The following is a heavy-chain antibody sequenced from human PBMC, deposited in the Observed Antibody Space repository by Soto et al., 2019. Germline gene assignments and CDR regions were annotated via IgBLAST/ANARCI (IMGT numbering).Heavy chain of an antibody. V-gene: IGHV2-5*02. CDR3: AHRRGRGPKLPAPYFDF. CDR1: GFSLSTSEVG. J-gene: IGHJ4*02. D-gene: IGHD2-15*01. Sequence: SGPTLVNPTETLTLTCIFSGFSLSTSEVGVGWIRQPPGKALEWLALIYGDDDTRNRASLKSRLTITRDTSKNQVVLTLTDMDPADTATYYCAHRRGRGPKLPAPYFDFWGQGTPVTVSS. CDR2: IYGDDDT.